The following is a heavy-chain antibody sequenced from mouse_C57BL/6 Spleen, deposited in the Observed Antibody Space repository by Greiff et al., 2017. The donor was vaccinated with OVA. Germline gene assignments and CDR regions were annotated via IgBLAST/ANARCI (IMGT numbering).Heavy chain of an antibody. D-gene: IGHD1-1*01. V-gene: IGHV7-3*01. Sequence: EVQGVESGGGLVQPGGSLSLSCAASGFTFTDYYMSWVRQPPGKALEWLGFIRNQANGYTTEYSASVKGRFTISRDNSQSILYLQMNALRAEDSATYYCARWTYDYGYWYFDVWGTGTTVTVSS. CDR3: ARWTYDYGYWYFDV. CDR1: GFTFTDYY. CDR2: IRNQANGYTT. J-gene: IGHJ1*03.